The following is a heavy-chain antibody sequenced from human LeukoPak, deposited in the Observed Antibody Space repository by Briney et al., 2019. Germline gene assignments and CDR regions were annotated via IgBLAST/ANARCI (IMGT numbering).Heavy chain of an antibody. D-gene: IGHD5-18*01. CDR3: ARQYSYGYHNFDY. Sequence: SETLSLTCAVSGGSISSSNWWSWVRQPPGKGLEWIGEIYHSGSTNYNPSLKSRVTISVDKSKNQFSLKLSSVTAADTAVYYCARQYSYGYHNFDYWGQGTLVTVSS. J-gene: IGHJ4*02. CDR1: GGSISSSNW. V-gene: IGHV4-4*02. CDR2: IYHSGST.